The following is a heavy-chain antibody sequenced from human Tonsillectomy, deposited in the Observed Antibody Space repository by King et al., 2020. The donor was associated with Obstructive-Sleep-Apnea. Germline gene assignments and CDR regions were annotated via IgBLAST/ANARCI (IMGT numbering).Heavy chain of an antibody. V-gene: IGHV3-21*01. CDR2: ISSSSSYI. Sequence: VQLVESGGGLVKPGGSLRLSCAASGFTFSSYSMNWVRQAPGKGLEWVSSISSSSSYIYYADSVKGRFTISRDNAKNSLYLQMNSLRAEDTAVYYCARGSGSYQQGYWYFDLWGRGTLVTVSS. CDR3: ARGSGSYQQGYWYFDL. J-gene: IGHJ2*01. CDR1: GFTFSSYS. D-gene: IGHD1-26*01.